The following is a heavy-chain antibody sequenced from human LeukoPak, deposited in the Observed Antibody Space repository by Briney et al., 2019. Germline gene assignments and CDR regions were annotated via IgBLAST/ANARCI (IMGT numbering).Heavy chain of an antibody. CDR1: GGSISSGDYY. D-gene: IGHD3-22*01. Sequence: PSETLSLACTVSGGSISSGDYYWSWIRQPPGKGLEWIGYIYYSGSTYYNPSLKSRVTISVDTSKHQFSLKLSSVTAADTAVYYCARDKGHYYDSSGLQGFDPWGQGTLVTVSS. CDR2: IYYSGST. V-gene: IGHV4-30-4*08. J-gene: IGHJ5*02. CDR3: ARDKGHYYDSSGLQGFDP.